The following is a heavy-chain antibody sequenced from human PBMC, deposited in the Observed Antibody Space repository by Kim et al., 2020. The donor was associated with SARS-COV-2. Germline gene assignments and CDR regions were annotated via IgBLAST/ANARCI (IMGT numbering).Heavy chain of an antibody. CDR3: ARGGDVSLFDY. J-gene: IGHJ4*02. V-gene: IGHV4-34*01. Sequence: SETLSLTCAVYGGSFSGYYWSWIRQPPGKGLEWIGEINHSGSTNYNPSLKSRVTISVDTSKNQFSLKLSSVTAADTAVYYCARGGDVSLFDYWGQGTLVTVSS. CDR2: INHSGST. D-gene: IGHD3-10*02. CDR1: GGSFSGYY.